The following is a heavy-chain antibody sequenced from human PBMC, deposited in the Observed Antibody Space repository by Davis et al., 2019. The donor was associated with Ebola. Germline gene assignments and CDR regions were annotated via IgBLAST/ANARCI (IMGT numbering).Heavy chain of an antibody. CDR2: IYYSGST. CDR3: ARSGMAVPDV. Sequence: SETLSLTCTVSGGSISSYYWSWIRQPPGKGLEWIGYIYYSGSTNYNPALKSRVTISVDTSKNQFSLQLNSVTPEDTAVYYCARSGMAVPDVWGQGTTVTVSS. CDR1: GGSISSYY. D-gene: IGHD3-10*01. V-gene: IGHV4-59*12. J-gene: IGHJ6*02.